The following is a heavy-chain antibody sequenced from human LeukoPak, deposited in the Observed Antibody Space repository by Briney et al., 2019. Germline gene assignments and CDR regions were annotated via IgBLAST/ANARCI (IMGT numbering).Heavy chain of an antibody. CDR1: GHTFTSYD. CDR2: MNPNSANT. J-gene: IGHJ4*02. CDR3: AIRFSRGSGSAIDY. D-gene: IGHD3-10*01. V-gene: IGHV1-8*01. Sequence: ASVKVSCKASGHTFTSYDINWVQQATGQGLKWMGWMNPNSANTGYAQNFQGRVTMTRNTSISTAYMELSSLRSEDTAVYYCAIRFSRGSGSAIDYWGQGTLVTVSS.